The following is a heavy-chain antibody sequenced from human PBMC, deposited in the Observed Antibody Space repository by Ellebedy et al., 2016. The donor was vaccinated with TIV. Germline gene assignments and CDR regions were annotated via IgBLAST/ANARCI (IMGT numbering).Heavy chain of an antibody. Sequence: GESLKISCAASGFSFSTYSMNWVRQAPGKGLEWVSSISSSSRYIYYADSVKGRFTISRDNTESSLFLQMNSLRGEDTAMYYCATQRRGVPSVKEYDPFDSWGQGTMVTVSS. V-gene: IGHV3-21*01. J-gene: IGHJ3*02. D-gene: IGHD2-2*01. CDR1: GFSFSTYS. CDR2: ISSSSRYI. CDR3: ATQRRGVPSVKEYDPFDS.